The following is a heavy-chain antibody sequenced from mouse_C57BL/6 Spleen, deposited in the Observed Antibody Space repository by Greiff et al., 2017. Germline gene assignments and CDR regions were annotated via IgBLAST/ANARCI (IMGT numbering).Heavy chain of an antibody. Sequence: QVQLQQSGPELVKPGASVKISCKASGYAFSSSWMNWVKQRPGKGLEWIGRIYPGDGDTNYNGKFKGKATLTADKSSSTAYMQLSSLTSEDSAVYFCARIPKLGGAMGYWGQGTSVTVSS. CDR3: ARIPKLGGAMGY. J-gene: IGHJ4*01. CDR2: IYPGDGDT. D-gene: IGHD4-1*01. CDR1: GYAFSSSW. V-gene: IGHV1-82*01.